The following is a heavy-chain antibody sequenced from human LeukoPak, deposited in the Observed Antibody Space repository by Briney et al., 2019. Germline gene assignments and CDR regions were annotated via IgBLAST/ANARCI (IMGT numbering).Heavy chain of an antibody. J-gene: IGHJ4*02. CDR1: GFTVSSNY. V-gene: IGHV3-53*01. Sequence: GGSLRLSCAASGFTVSSNYMMWVRQAPGKGLEWVSVIYSGGRTYYADSVKGRFTISRDNSKNTLYLQINSLSPEDTAVYYCAKGVLQVDWGLGTLVTVSS. CDR3: AKGVLQVD. CDR2: IYSGGRT. D-gene: IGHD5-24*01.